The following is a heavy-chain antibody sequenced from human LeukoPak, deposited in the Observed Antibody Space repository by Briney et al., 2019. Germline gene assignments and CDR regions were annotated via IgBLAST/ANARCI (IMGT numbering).Heavy chain of an antibody. D-gene: IGHD3-3*01. V-gene: IGHV3-23*01. CDR1: GFAFTSDA. CDR3: AKENYDFWSGYYTPSGMDV. J-gene: IGHJ6*02. Sequence: VGSLRLSCAASGFAFTSDAMSWVRQAPGKGLEWGSAISGSGGSTYYADSVKGRLTISRDNSKNTLYLQMNSLRAEDTAVYYCAKENYDFWSGYYTPSGMDVWGQGTTVTVSS. CDR2: ISGSGGST.